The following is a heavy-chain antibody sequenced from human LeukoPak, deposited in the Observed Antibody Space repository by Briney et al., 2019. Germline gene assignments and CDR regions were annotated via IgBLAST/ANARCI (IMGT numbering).Heavy chain of an antibody. CDR3: AKKNFGYCSGGSCYGDYGMDV. CDR2: ISYDGSNK. V-gene: IGHV3-30*18. J-gene: IGHJ6*02. Sequence: PGGSLRLSCAASGFTFSSYGMHWVRQAPGKGLEWVAVISYDGSNKYYADSVEGRFTISRDNSKDTLYLQMNSLRAEDTAVYYCAKKNFGYCSGGSCYGDYGMDVWGQGTTVTVSS. CDR1: GFTFSSYG. D-gene: IGHD2-15*01.